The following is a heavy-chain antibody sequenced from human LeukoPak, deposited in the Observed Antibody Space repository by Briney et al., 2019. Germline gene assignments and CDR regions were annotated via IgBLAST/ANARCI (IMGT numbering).Heavy chain of an antibody. D-gene: IGHD2-15*01. CDR2: ISYDGSNK. Sequence: PGGSLRLSCAASGFTFRSYGMHWVRQAPGKGLEWVAVISYDGSNKYYADSVKGRFTISRDNSKNTLYLQMNSVRAEDTAVYYCARDRAPSRGYCSGGSCYSNRAFGIWGQGTMVTVSS. J-gene: IGHJ3*02. CDR1: GFTFRSYG. V-gene: IGHV3-30*03. CDR3: ARDRAPSRGYCSGGSCYSNRAFGI.